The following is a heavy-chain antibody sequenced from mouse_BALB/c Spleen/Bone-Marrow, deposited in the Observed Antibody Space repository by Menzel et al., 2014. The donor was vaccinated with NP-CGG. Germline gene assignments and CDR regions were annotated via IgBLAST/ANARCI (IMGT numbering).Heavy chain of an antibody. J-gene: IGHJ1*01. CDR3: TRGDYDWYFDV. CDR2: IDPSDSYT. D-gene: IGHD2-4*01. CDR1: GYTFTSYW. Sequence: QVQLKESGAELVKPGASVKMSCKASGYTFTSYWVHWVKQRPGQGLEWIGVIDPSDSYTSYNQKFKGKATLTVDTSSSTAYMQLSSLTSEDSAVYYCTRGDYDWYFDVWGAGTTVTVSS. V-gene: IGHV1S127*01.